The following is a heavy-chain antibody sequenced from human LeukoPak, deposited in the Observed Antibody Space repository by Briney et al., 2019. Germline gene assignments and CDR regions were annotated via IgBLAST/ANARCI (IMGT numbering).Heavy chain of an antibody. CDR2: IYPGDSDT. V-gene: IGHV5-51*01. CDR3: ARHGDCSGGSCTMYFDY. J-gene: IGHJ4*02. D-gene: IGHD2-15*01. Sequence: GESLKISCKGSGYSFTSYWIGLVRQMPGKGLEWMGIIYPGDSDTRYSPSFQGQVTISADKSISTAYLQWSSLKASDTAMYYCARHGDCSGGSCTMYFDYWGQGTLVTVSS. CDR1: GYSFTSYW.